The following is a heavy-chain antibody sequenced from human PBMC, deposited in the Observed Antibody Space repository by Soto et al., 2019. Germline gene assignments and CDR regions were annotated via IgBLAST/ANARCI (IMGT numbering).Heavy chain of an antibody. V-gene: IGHV1-2*07. CDR3: AKGSGYSNYYYQYGMDV. Sequence: GASVKVSCKASGYTFTGYYIHWVRQAPGQGLEWMGWLTPNTGGTNYAHKFQGRVTMTRDTSISTAYMELSRLRSDDTAVYYCAKGSGYSNYYYQYGMDVWGQGTTVTSP. CDR2: LTPNTGGT. J-gene: IGHJ6*02. D-gene: IGHD2-21*01. CDR1: GYTFTGYY.